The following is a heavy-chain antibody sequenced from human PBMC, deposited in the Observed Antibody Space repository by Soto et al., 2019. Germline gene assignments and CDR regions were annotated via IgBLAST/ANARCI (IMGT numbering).Heavy chain of an antibody. D-gene: IGHD3-16*01. J-gene: IGHJ4*02. Sequence: QITLKESGPTLVKPTQTLTLTCTFSGFSLSTRGVGVGWIRQPPGKALEWLAIIYWDDDKRYSPSLKSRPTHPKDPHKNQVVPKNAQLDPWGKAQYSRAQKGGGDRILDYWGQGTLVTVSS. V-gene: IGHV2-5*02. CDR3: AQKGGGDRILDY. CDR1: GFSLSTRGVG. CDR2: IYWDDDK.